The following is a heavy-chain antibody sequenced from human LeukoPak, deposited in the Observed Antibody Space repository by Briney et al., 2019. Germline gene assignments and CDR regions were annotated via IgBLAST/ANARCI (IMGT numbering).Heavy chain of an antibody. D-gene: IGHD3-9*01. CDR2: IRYDGSNK. CDR1: GFTFSSYG. J-gene: IGHJ4*02. CDR3: ARDILTGYSPPHFDY. Sequence: GGSLRLSCAASGFTFSSYGMHWVRQAPGKGLEWVAFIRYDGSNKYYADSVKGRFTISRDNSKNTLYLQMNSLRAEDTAAYYCARDILTGYSPPHFDYWGQGTLVTVSS. V-gene: IGHV3-30*02.